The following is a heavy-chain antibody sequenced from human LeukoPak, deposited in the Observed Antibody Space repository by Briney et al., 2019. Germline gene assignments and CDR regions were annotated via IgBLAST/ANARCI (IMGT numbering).Heavy chain of an antibody. CDR2: INRDNDGI. Sequence: ASVKVSCKASGYTLSVYYMHWVRQTRQGLDWMGSINRDNDGIDYAEKFQGRVTMSRDTSTNTAHMEMSRLRFDDTAISSCAREGISRAYDVWGQGTVVTVSS. CDR1: GYTLSVYY. V-gene: IGHV1-2*02. J-gene: IGHJ3*01. CDR3: AREGISRAYDV. D-gene: IGHD1-14*01.